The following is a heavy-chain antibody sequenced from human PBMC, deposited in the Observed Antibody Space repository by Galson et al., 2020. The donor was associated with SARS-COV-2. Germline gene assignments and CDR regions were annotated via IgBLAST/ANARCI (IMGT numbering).Heavy chain of an antibody. Sequence: ASVKVSYKVSGYTLTELSMHWVRQAPGKGRAWVGGFDPEYGKTIYPQKSQGRVTMTEDTSTDTAYMELSSLRSEDTAVYYCATSSPHIVGSTWFDPWGQGTLVTVSS. CDR1: GYTLTELS. CDR2: FDPEYGKT. J-gene: IGHJ5*02. CDR3: ATSSPHIVGSTWFDP. V-gene: IGHV1-24*01. D-gene: IGHD1-26*01.